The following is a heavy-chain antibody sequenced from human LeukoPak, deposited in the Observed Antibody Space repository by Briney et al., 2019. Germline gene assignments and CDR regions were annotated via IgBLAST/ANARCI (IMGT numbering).Heavy chain of an antibody. D-gene: IGHD3-9*01. CDR1: GYTFTSYG. Sequence: ASVKVSCKASGYTFTSYGITWVRQAPGQGLEWMGWISAYNGHTNYAQKLQGRVTMTTDTSTSTAYMELRSLRSDDTAVYYCARVDVLTGPRNEVDYWGQGTLVTVSS. CDR2: ISAYNGHT. CDR3: ARVDVLTGPRNEVDY. J-gene: IGHJ4*02. V-gene: IGHV1-18*01.